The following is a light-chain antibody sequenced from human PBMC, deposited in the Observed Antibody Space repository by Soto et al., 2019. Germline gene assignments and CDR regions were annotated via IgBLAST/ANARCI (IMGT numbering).Light chain of an antibody. J-gene: IGKJ1*01. CDR1: QIIANN. CDR2: GAS. Sequence: ESVLTQSPGTLSLSPGERATLSCRASQIIANNLAWYQQKPGQAPRLLIYGASTRAPGIPARFSGSGSGTEFTLTISSLQSEDFAIYYCQHYNNWPPWTFGQGTKVDIK. V-gene: IGKV3-15*01. CDR3: QHYNNWPPWT.